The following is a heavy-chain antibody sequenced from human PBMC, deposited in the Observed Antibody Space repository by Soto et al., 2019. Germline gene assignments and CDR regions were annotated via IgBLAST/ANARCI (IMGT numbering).Heavy chain of an antibody. CDR1: GYTFTSYG. Sequence: QVQLVQSGAEVKKPGASVKVSCKASGYTFTSYGISWVRQAPGQGLEWMGWISAYNGNTKYAQKLQGRVTMTTDTCTSTAYMELRSLRCDDTAVLYSARNRGAYGMDVWGQGTTVTVSS. CDR3: ARNRGAYGMDV. V-gene: IGHV1-18*01. CDR2: ISAYNGNT. J-gene: IGHJ6*02.